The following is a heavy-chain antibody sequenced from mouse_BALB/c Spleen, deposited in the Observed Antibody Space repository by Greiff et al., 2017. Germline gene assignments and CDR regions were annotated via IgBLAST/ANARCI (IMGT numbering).Heavy chain of an antibody. J-gene: IGHJ4*01. CDR3: ASLLAMDY. CDR2: INPDSSTI. Sequence: ASGVDFSRYWMSWVRQAPGKGLEWIGEINPDSSTINYTPSLKDKFIISRDNAKNTLYLQMSKVRSEDTALYYCASLLAMDYWGQGTSVTVSS. V-gene: IGHV4-1*02. CDR1: GVDFSRYW. D-gene: IGHD1-1*01.